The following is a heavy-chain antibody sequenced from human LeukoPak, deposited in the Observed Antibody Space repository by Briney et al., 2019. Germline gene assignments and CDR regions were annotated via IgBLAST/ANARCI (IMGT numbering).Heavy chain of an antibody. CDR3: ARILTIFGVVSKFDY. D-gene: IGHD3-3*01. CDR2: IYHSGST. CDR1: GGSLSSSNW. V-gene: IGHV4-4*02. Sequence: SETLSLTCAVSGGSLSSSNWWSWVRQPPGKGLEWIGEIYHSGSTNYNPSLKSRVTISVDKSKNQFSLKLSSVTAADTAVYYCARILTIFGVVSKFDYWGQGALVTVSS. J-gene: IGHJ4*02.